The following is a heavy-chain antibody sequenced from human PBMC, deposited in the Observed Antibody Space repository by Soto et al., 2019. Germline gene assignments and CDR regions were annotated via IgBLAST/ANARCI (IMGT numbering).Heavy chain of an antibody. CDR3: AREGYIHDWFDP. D-gene: IGHD5-18*01. V-gene: IGHV1-2*04. CDR1: GYTFTGNY. J-gene: IGHJ5*02. Sequence: ASVTVSCKASGYTFTGNYMHWVRQAPGQGLEWMGWINPNSGGTNYAQKFQGWVTMTRDTSISTAYMELSRLRSDDTAVYYCAREGYIHDWFDPWGQGTLVTVYS. CDR2: INPNSGGT.